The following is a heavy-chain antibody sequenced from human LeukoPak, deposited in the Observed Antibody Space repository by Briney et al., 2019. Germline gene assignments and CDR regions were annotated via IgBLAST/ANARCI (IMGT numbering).Heavy chain of an antibody. CDR1: GFTFSSYY. V-gene: IGHV3-66*02. CDR3: AKDLITYDFWSGKAFDY. J-gene: IGHJ4*02. Sequence: PGGSLRLSCAASGFTFSSYYMNWVRQAPGKGLEWVSVIYRGGSTYYADSVKGRFTISRDNSKNTLYLQMNSLRAEDTAVYYCAKDLITYDFWSGKAFDYWGQGTLVTVSS. D-gene: IGHD3-3*01. CDR2: IYRGGST.